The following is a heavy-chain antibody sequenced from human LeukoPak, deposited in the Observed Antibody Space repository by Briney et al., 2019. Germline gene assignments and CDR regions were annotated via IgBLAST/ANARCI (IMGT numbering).Heavy chain of an antibody. V-gene: IGHV3-23*01. Sequence: PGGSLRLSCAASGFTFGSYAMSWVRQAPGKGLEWVSSLSGSGGSPNYANSVKGRFTISRDNSKNTLYLQMNSLRAEDTAVYYCANALGGGNTWYYFDCWGQGTLVTVSS. CDR1: GFTFGSYA. D-gene: IGHD6-13*01. CDR2: LSGSGGSP. CDR3: ANALGGGNTWYYFDC. J-gene: IGHJ4*02.